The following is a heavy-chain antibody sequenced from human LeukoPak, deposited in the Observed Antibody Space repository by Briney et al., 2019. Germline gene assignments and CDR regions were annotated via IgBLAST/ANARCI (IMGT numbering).Heavy chain of an antibody. J-gene: IGHJ4*02. CDR2: IYYSGST. V-gene: IGHV4-39*07. CDR1: GGSISSSSYY. Sequence: TSETLSLTCTVSGGSISSSSYYWGWIRQPPGKGLEWIGSIYYSGSTYYNPSLKSRVTISVDTSKNQFSLKLSSVTAADTAVYYCATDPAPRRYYDSSGYYSWGQGTLVTVSS. D-gene: IGHD3-22*01. CDR3: ATDPAPRRYYDSSGYYS.